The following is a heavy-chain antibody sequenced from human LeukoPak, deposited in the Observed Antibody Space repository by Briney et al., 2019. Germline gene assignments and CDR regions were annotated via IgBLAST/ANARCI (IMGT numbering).Heavy chain of an antibody. CDR3: AREGAYGSGTYGAGDY. J-gene: IGHJ4*02. V-gene: IGHV3-74*01. Sequence: PGGSLRLSCAVSGFPFSSYWMHWVRQAPGKGLVWVSRITTDGSNTTYAASVKGRFTISRDNAKNTVYLQMNSLRVDDTAVYYCAREGAYGSGTYGAGDYWGQGILVTVSS. D-gene: IGHD3-10*01. CDR2: ITTDGSNT. CDR1: GFPFSSYW.